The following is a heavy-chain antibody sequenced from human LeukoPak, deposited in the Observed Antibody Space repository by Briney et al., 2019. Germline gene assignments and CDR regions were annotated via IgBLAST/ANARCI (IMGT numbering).Heavy chain of an antibody. D-gene: IGHD6-19*01. CDR3: ARPGLGSGWYSGFDY. CDR1: GNSISSGDNY. Sequence: SQTLSLTCTVSGNSISSGDNYWSWIRQPAGKGLEWIGRIYTSGSTNYNPSLKSRVTISGDTSKNQFSLRLSSVTAADTAVYYCARPGLGSGWYSGFDYWGQGTLVTVSS. CDR2: IYTSGST. V-gene: IGHV4-61*02. J-gene: IGHJ4*02.